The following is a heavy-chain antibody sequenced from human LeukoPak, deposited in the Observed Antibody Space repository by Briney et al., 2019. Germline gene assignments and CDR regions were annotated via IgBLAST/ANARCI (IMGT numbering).Heavy chain of an antibody. V-gene: IGHV4-59*01. CDR1: GGSISSYY. Sequence: SETLSLTCTVSGGSISSYYWSWIRQPPGKGLEWIGYIYYSGSTNYNPSLKSRVTISVDTSKNQFSLKLSSVTAADTAVYYCARGGSYYDSSGYYFEDYWGQGTLVTVSS. CDR3: ARGGSYYDSSGYYFEDY. CDR2: IYYSGST. D-gene: IGHD3-22*01. J-gene: IGHJ4*02.